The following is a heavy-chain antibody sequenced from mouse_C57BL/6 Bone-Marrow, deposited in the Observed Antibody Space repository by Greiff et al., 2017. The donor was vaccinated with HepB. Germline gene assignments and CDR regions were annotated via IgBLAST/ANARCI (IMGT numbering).Heavy chain of an antibody. CDR2: IYPRSGNT. V-gene: IGHV1-81*01. CDR1: GYTFTSYG. D-gene: IGHD1-1*01. Sequence: VHLVESGAELARPGASVKLSCKASGYTFTSYGISWVKQRTGQGLEWIGEIYPRSGNTYYNEKFKGKATLTADKSSSTAYMELRSLTSEDSAVYFCESPVLLRAWFAYWGQGTLVTVSA. J-gene: IGHJ3*01. CDR3: ESPVLLRAWFAY.